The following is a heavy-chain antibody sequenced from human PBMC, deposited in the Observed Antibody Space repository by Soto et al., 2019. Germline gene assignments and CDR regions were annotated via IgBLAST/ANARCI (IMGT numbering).Heavy chain of an antibody. J-gene: IGHJ4*02. D-gene: IGHD1-26*01. CDR3: AKVESGSRSHFDY. CDR1: GFTFSSYA. Sequence: PGGSLRLSCAASGFTFSSYAMSWVRQAPGKGLEWVSAISGSGGSTYYADSVKGRFTTSRDNSKNTLYLQMNSLRAEDTAVYYCAKVESGSRSHFDYWGQGTLVTVSS. V-gene: IGHV3-23*01. CDR2: ISGSGGST.